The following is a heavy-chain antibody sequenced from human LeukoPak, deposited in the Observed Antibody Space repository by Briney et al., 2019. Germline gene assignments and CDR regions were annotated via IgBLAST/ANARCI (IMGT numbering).Heavy chain of an antibody. D-gene: IGHD3-10*01. CDR2: IYYSGST. CDR1: GGSISSSSYY. CDR3: ARVTMVRGVIHRGTMDV. V-gene: IGHV4-39*07. Sequence: SETLSLTCTVSGGSISSSSYYWGWIRQPPGKGLEWIGSIYYSGSTYYNPSLKSRVTISVDTSKDQFSLKLSSVTAADTAVYYCARVTMVRGVIHRGTMDVWGKGTTVTVSS. J-gene: IGHJ6*03.